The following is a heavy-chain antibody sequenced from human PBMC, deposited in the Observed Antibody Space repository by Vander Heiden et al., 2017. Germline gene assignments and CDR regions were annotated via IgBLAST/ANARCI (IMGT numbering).Heavy chain of an antibody. J-gene: IGHJ4*02. Sequence: QVHLVESGGGVVQPGTSLRISCTTSGFSFNSFGMHWVRQAPGKGLDWVAFISNDGSNKYYADSVKGRFTISRDKSQNTLFLQMNSLRPEDTAVYYCARGAEYWGQGTLVTVSS. CDR3: ARGAEY. CDR2: ISNDGSNK. CDR1: GFSFNSFG. V-gene: IGHV3-30*03.